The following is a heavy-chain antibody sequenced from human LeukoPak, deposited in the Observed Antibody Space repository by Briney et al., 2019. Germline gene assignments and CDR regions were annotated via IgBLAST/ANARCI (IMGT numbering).Heavy chain of an antibody. CDR2: ISGSGGST. CDR1: GFTFSIYA. V-gene: IGHV3-23*01. CDR3: AKGGITTIVVVIIYYFDY. Sequence: PGGSVRLFCAASGFTFSIYAMSCVRQAPGKGLEWFSAISGSGGSTYYADSVKGRFTISRDNSKNTLYLQMNSLRAEDTAVYYCAKGGITTIVVVIIYYFDYWGQGTLVTVSS. D-gene: IGHD3-22*01. J-gene: IGHJ4*02.